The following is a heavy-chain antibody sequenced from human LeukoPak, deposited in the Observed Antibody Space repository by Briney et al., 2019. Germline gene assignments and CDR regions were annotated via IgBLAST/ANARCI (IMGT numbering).Heavy chain of an antibody. J-gene: IGHJ5*02. CDR1: GYTFTNYW. CDR2: INTDGTNT. V-gene: IGHV3-74*01. D-gene: IGHD3-16*01. CDR3: ARDRGINWFDP. Sequence: GGSLRLSCAASGYTFTNYWMHWVRQAPEEGLVWVSRINTDGTNTIYADSVRGRFTVSRDNAKNTLYLQMDSLRAEDTAVYYCARDRGINWFDPWGQGTLVAVSS.